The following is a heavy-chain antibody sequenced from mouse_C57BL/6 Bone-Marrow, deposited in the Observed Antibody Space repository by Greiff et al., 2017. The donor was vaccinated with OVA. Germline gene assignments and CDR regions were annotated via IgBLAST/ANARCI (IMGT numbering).Heavy chain of an antibody. CDR1: GYAFSSSW. J-gene: IGHJ2*01. CDR3: ARVNLLLPDY. Sequence: VQLQQSGPELVKPGASVKISCKASGYAFSSSWMNWVKQRPGKGLEWIGRIYPGDGDTNYNGKFKGKATLTADKSSSTAYMQLSSLTSEDSAVYFCARVNLLLPDYWGQGTTLTVSS. V-gene: IGHV1-82*01. CDR2: IYPGDGDT. D-gene: IGHD1-1*01.